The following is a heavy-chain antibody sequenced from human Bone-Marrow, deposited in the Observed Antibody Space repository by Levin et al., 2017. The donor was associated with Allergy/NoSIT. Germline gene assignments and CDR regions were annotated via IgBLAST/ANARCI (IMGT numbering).Heavy chain of an antibody. J-gene: IGHJ4*02. CDR2: ISGTGGTT. Sequence: GGSLRLSCGASGFNFKNYAMSWLRQAPGKGLEWVSGISGTGGTTDYTDSVKGRFTISRDNSKNTLYLQMNSLRAEDTAVYYCAKDIWIAVSASGYFGYWGQGTLVTVSS. V-gene: IGHV3-23*01. CDR3: AKDIWIAVSASGYFGY. CDR1: GFNFKNYA. D-gene: IGHD2-21*02.